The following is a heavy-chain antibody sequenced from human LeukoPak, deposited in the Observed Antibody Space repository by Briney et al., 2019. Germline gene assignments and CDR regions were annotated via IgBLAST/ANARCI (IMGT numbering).Heavy chain of an antibody. J-gene: IGHJ4*02. D-gene: IGHD2-21*02. CDR2: INPNSGGT. CDR3: ARGYCSGDCFTLFDY. V-gene: IGHV1-2*02. CDR1: GYMFTGYY. Sequence: AAVKVSCKASGYMFTGYYMHWVRQAPGQGLEWMGWINPNSGGTNYAQKFQGRVTMTRDTSISTAYMELSSLRSDDTAVYYCARGYCSGDCFTLFDYWGQGTLVTVSS.